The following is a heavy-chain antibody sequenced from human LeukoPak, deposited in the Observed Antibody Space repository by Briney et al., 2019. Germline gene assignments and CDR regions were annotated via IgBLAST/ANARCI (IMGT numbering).Heavy chain of an antibody. J-gene: IGHJ4*02. V-gene: IGHV3-30*02. CDR3: ARQDYYGSGSYYGH. Sequence: GGSLRLSCAASGFTFSSYGMHWVRQAPGKGLEWVAFIRYDGSNKYYADSVKGRFTISRDNSKNTLYLQMGSLSTEDMAAFYCARQDYYGSGSYYGHWGQGTLVTVSS. CDR1: GFTFSSYG. D-gene: IGHD3-10*01. CDR2: IRYDGSNK.